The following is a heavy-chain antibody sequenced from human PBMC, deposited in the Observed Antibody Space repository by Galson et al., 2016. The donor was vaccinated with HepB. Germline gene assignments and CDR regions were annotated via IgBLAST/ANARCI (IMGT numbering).Heavy chain of an antibody. CDR1: GYTFTSYY. J-gene: IGHJ4*02. CDR2: INPSGGST. V-gene: IGHV1-46*01. D-gene: IGHD2-2*01. CDR3: AREGSVTSFFDS. Sequence: SVKVSCKASGYTFTSYYIHWVRQAPGQGLEWMGIINPSGGSTNYAQKFQGRIAMTRDTSTSTVYMELSSLRSEDSAVYYCAREGSVTSFFDSWGQGAVVTVSS.